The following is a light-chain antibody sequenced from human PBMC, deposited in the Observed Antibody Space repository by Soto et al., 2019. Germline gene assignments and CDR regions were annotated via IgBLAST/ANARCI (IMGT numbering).Light chain of an antibody. CDR2: AAS. J-gene: IGKJ1*01. CDR3: QQLNSYPWT. V-gene: IGKV1-9*01. CDR1: QGISSY. Sequence: DIQLTQSPSFLSASVGDRVTITCRARQGISSYLAWYQQKPGKVPKLLIYAASTLQSGVPSRFSGSGSGTEFTLTLSSLQPEDFATYYCQQLNSYPWTFGQGTKVEIK.